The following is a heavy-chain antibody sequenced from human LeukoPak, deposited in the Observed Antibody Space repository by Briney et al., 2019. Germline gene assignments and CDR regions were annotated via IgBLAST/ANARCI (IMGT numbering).Heavy chain of an antibody. Sequence: GASVKVSCKASGYTFSSYDINWVRHATGQGLEWMGWMNPNSGNTGYAQKFQGRVSMTSNTSISTAYMELSSLRSEDTAVYYCTRGLRREQQLLRAFDDWGQGTLVTVSS. J-gene: IGHJ4*02. CDR1: GYTFSSYD. D-gene: IGHD6-13*01. V-gene: IGHV1-8*01. CDR2: MNPNSGNT. CDR3: TRGLRREQQLLRAFDD.